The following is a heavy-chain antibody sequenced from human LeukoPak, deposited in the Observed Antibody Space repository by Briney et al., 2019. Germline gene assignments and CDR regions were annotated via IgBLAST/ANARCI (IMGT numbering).Heavy chain of an antibody. CDR1: GFTFDDYA. V-gene: IGHV3-9*03. CDR2: ISWNSGSI. D-gene: IGHD3/OR15-3a*01. Sequence: GGSLRLSCAASGFTFDDYAMHWVRQAPGKGLEWVSGISWNSGSIGYADSVKGRFTISRDNAKNSLYLQMNSLRAEDMALYYCAKDMGTGSMDVWGKGTTVTVSS. CDR3: AKDMGTGSMDV. J-gene: IGHJ6*03.